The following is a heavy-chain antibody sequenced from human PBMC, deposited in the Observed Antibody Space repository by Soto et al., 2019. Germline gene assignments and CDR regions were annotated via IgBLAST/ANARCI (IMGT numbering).Heavy chain of an antibody. CDR1: GYIFTSFG. CDR3: ARDNSRLYFDY. J-gene: IGHJ4*02. Sequence: GASVKVSCKASGYIFTSFGMSWVRQAPGQGLEWMGWISAYNGNTNYAQNLQGRVTMTTDTSTSRAYMELRSLRSDDTAVYYCARDNSRLYFDYWGPGTLVTVSS. CDR2: ISAYNGNT. D-gene: IGHD1-26*01. V-gene: IGHV1-18*01.